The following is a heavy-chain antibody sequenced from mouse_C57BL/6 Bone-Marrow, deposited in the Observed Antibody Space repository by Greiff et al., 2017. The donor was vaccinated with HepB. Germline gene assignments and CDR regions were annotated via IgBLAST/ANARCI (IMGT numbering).Heavy chain of an antibody. D-gene: IGHD2-5*01. CDR1: GFTFSDYY. Sequence: EVMLVESGGGLVQPGGSLKLSCAASGFTFSDYYMYWVRQTPEKRLEWVAYISNGGGSTYYPDTVKGRFTISRDNAKNTLYLQMSRLKSEDTAMYYCARGDYSNYLLVWGTGTTVTVSS. J-gene: IGHJ1*03. CDR3: ARGDYSNYLLV. V-gene: IGHV5-12*01. CDR2: ISNGGGST.